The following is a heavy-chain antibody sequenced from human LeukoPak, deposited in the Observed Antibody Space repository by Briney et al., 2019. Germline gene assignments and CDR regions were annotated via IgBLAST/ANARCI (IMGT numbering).Heavy chain of an antibody. D-gene: IGHD5-12*01. CDR1: GGTFSSYG. Sequence: ASVKVSCKASGGTFSSYGISWVRQAPGQGLEWMGRIIPILGLANYAQNFQGRVTIAADKSTSTAYMELSSLRSEDTAVYYCARDRVAIVAPRPPDYWGQGTLVTVSS. J-gene: IGHJ4*02. CDR3: ARDRVAIVAPRPPDY. CDR2: IIPILGLA. V-gene: IGHV1-69*04.